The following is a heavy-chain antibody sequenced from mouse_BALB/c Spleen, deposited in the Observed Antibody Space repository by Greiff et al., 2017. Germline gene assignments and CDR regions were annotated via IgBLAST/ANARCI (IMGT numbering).Heavy chain of an antibody. J-gene: IGHJ2*01. CDR3: ARDRGDEGNFDY. CDR2: INSNGGST. CDR1: GFTFSSYG. V-gene: IGHV5-6-3*01. D-gene: IGHD3-1*01. Sequence: DVMLVESGGGLVQPGGSLKLSCAASGFTFSSYGMSWVRQTPDKRLELVATINSNGGSTYYPDSVKGRFTISRDNAKNTLYLQMSSLKSEDTAMYYCARDRGDEGNFDYWGQGTTLTVSS.